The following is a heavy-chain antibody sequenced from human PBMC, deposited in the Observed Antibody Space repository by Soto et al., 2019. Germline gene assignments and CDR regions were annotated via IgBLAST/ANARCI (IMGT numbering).Heavy chain of an antibody. D-gene: IGHD3-10*01. CDR3: ARFRAGAIRGAHYFDY. CDR2: INHSGST. V-gene: IGHV4-34*01. CDR1: GGSFSGYY. Sequence: QVQLQQWGAGLLKPSETLSLTCAVYGGSFSGYYWSWIRQPPGKGLEWIGEINHSGSTNYNPSLKSRVTISVDTSKNQFSLKLSSVTAEDTAVYYCARFRAGAIRGAHYFDYWGQGTLVTVSS. J-gene: IGHJ4*02.